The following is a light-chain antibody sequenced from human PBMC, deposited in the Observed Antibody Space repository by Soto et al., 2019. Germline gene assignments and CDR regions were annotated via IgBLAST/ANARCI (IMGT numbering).Light chain of an antibody. Sequence: EFVLTQSPGTLSLSPGERATLSCRASQSVSSSYLAWYQQKPGQAPRILIYGASTRATGILDRFSGSGSGTDFTLTISRLEPEDFALYYCQQYGSSPPLTFGGGTKVEIK. CDR2: GAS. V-gene: IGKV3-20*01. CDR3: QQYGSSPPLT. CDR1: QSVSSSY. J-gene: IGKJ4*01.